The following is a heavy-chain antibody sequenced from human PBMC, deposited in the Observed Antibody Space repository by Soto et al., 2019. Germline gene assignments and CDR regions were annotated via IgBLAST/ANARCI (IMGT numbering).Heavy chain of an antibody. CDR3: AIPSLGYCSGGSCYPGWFDP. D-gene: IGHD2-15*01. CDR2: ISSSGSTI. Sequence: QVQLVESGGGLVKPGGSLRLSCAASGFTFSDYYMSWIRQAPGKGLEWVSYISSSGSTIYYADSVKGRFTISRDNAKNSLYLQMNSLRAEHPAVYYCAIPSLGYCSGGSCYPGWFDPWGQGTLVTVSS. V-gene: IGHV3-11*01. CDR1: GFTFSDYY. J-gene: IGHJ5*02.